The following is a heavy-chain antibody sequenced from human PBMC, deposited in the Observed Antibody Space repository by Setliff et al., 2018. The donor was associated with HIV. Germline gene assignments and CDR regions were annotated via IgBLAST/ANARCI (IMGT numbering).Heavy chain of an antibody. CDR1: GYDFRYYW. D-gene: IGHD6-13*01. V-gene: IGHV5-51*01. CDR2: IFPDDADT. CDR3: ARRGVVAGRGYYFDS. Sequence: GESLKISCKGSGYDFRYYWVAWVRQRPGQGLEYMGIIFPDDADTTVSPSFQGHVTISADKSSSSAFVHLSGLQASDSATYYCARRGVVAGRGYYFDSWGQGTLVTVSS. J-gene: IGHJ4*02.